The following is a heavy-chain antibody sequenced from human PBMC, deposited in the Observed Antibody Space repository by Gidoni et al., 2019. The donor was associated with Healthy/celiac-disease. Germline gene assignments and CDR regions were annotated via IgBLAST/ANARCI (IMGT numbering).Heavy chain of an antibody. CDR3: AWGRGYCSGGSCYGFDY. D-gene: IGHD2-15*01. V-gene: IGHV3-30-3*01. Sequence: QVQLVESGGGVVQPGRSLRLSCAASGFTCSSYDMPWVSKAPGKGLEWVAFISYAGSHKYSADSVKGRFTISRDNSKNTLYLQMNSLRAEDTAVYYCAWGRGYCSGGSCYGFDYWGQGTLVTVSS. CDR2: ISYAGSHK. CDR1: GFTCSSYD. J-gene: IGHJ4*02.